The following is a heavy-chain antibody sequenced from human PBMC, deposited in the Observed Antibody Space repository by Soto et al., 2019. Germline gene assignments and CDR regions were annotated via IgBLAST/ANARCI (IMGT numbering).Heavy chain of an antibody. CDR3: ATTGRSIAYHHYGMDV. Sequence: ASLKVSCKVSGYTLTELSMHWVRQAPGIGLEWMGGFDPEDGETIYAQKFQGRVTMTEDTSTDTAYMELSSLRSEDTAVYYCATTGRSIAYHHYGMDVWGQGTTVTVSS. CDR2: FDPEDGET. D-gene: IGHD6-6*01. CDR1: GYTLTELS. V-gene: IGHV1-24*01. J-gene: IGHJ6*02.